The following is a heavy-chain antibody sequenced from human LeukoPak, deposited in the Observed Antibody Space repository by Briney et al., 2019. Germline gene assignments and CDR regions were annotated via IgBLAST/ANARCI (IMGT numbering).Heavy chain of an antibody. V-gene: IGHV3-48*03. Sequence: TGGSLRLSCAASGFTFSSYEMNWVRQAPGKVLEWVSYISSSGSTIYYADSVKGRFTISRDNAKNSLYLQMNSLRAEDTAVYYCARDLGPYYYDSSGYFAPWGQGTLVTVSS. CDR3: ARDLGPYYYDSSGYFAP. CDR2: ISSSGSTI. CDR1: GFTFSSYE. D-gene: IGHD3-22*01. J-gene: IGHJ4*02.